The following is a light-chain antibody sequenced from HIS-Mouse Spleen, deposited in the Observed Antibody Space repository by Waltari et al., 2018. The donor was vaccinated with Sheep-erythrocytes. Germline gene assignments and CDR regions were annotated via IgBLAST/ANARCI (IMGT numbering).Light chain of an antibody. V-gene: IGLV2-23*01. Sequence: QSALTQPASVSGSPGQSITISCPGTSSDVGSYNLFSWYQQHPGKAPKLMIYEGSNRPSGVSNRFSGSKSGNTASLTISGLQAEDEADYYCCSYAGSSTPWVFGGGTKLTVL. J-gene: IGLJ3*02. CDR3: CSYAGSSTPWV. CDR2: EGS. CDR1: SSDVGSYNL.